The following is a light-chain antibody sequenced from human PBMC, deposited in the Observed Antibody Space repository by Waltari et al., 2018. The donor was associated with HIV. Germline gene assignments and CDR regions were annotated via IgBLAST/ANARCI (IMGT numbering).Light chain of an antibody. CDR1: SSNIGVNS. V-gene: IGLV1-44*01. CDR3: AAWDDRLIGQF. CDR2: NNA. J-gene: IGLJ1*01. Sequence: QSVLTQPPSASGTPGQRVAISCSGSSSNIGVNSVNWYQQLPGTAPKPLIYNNAQRPSGVPDRFPGSKSGTSASLAISGLQSEDEADYYLAAWDDRLIGQFFGSGTRGNVL.